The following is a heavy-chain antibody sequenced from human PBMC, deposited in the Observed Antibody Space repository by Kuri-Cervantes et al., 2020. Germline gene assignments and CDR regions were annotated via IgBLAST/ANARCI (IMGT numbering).Heavy chain of an antibody. D-gene: IGHD3-10*01. V-gene: IGHV3-43*01. CDR1: GFTFDDYA. CDR2: INSDGSST. Sequence: GSLRLSCAASGFTFDDYAMHWVRQAPGKGLEWVSRINSDGSSTSYADSVKGRFTISRDNARTSLYLQMNSLRTEDTALYYCVKYGYGSGRRDAFDMWGQGTMVTVSS. CDR3: VKYGYGSGRRDAFDM. J-gene: IGHJ3*02.